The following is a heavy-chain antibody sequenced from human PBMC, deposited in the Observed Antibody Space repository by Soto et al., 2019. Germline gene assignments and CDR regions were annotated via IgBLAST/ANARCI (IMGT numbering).Heavy chain of an antibody. CDR1: GGPFSSYA. V-gene: IGHV1-69*06. J-gene: IGHJ4*02. CDR3: AAEGYCSGGSCRDSLRYFDY. D-gene: IGHD2-15*01. CDR2: IIPIFGTA. Sequence: SVKGSFKASGGPFSSYAISLVRRAPGQGLEWMGGIIPIFGTANYAQKFQGRVTITADKSTSTAYMELSSLRSEDTAVYYCAAEGYCSGGSCRDSLRYFDYWGQGTLVTVSS.